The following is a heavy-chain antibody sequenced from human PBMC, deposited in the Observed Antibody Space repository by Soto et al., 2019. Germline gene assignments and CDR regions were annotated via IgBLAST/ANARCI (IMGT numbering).Heavy chain of an antibody. V-gene: IGHV1-69*02. CDR2: IIPILGIA. D-gene: IGHD3-9*01. Sequence: SVKVSCKASGGTFSSYTISWVRQAPGQGLEWMGRIIPILGIANYAQKFQGRVTITADKSTSTAYMELSSLRSEDTAVYYCATIPVTNYYYYYYMDVWGKGTTVTVSS. CDR3: ATIPVTNYYYYYYMDV. J-gene: IGHJ6*03. CDR1: GGTFSSYT.